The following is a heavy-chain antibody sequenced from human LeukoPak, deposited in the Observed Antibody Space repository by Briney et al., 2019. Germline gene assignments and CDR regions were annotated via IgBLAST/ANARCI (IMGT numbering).Heavy chain of an antibody. J-gene: IGHJ4*02. Sequence: ASVKVSCKASGYTFTGYYMHWVRQAPGQGLEWMGWINPNSGGTNYAQKLQGRVTMTTDTSTSTAYMELRSLRSDDTAVYYCARSAPLAARRGPYYFDYWGQGTLVTVSS. V-gene: IGHV1-2*02. CDR3: ARSAPLAARRGPYYFDY. CDR1: GYTFTGYY. D-gene: IGHD6-6*01. CDR2: INPNSGGT.